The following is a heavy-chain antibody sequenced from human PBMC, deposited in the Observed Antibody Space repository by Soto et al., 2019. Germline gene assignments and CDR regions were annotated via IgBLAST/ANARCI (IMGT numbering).Heavy chain of an antibody. V-gene: IGHV3-23*01. Sequence: GSLRLSCAVSGFPFSGYAINCVRQAPGKGLEWVSIISGSGSSTNYADSVKGRFTISRDNARDTLYLQMNSLRAEDTAVYYCAKHIAAAPGYFQHWGQGTLVTFS. CDR3: AKHIAAAPGYFQH. CDR2: ISGSGSST. J-gene: IGHJ1*01. CDR1: GFPFSGYA. D-gene: IGHD6-13*01.